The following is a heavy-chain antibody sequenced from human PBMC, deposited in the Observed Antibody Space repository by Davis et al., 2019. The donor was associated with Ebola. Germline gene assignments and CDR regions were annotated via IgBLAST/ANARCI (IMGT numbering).Heavy chain of an antibody. CDR3: ARANGWVVVAATPPKPWFDP. Sequence: ASVKVSCKASGYTFTSYGISWVRQAPGQGLEWMGWISAYNGNTNYAQKLQGRVTMTTDTSTSTAYMELRSLRSDDTAVYYCARANGWVVVAATPPKPWFDPWGQGTLVTVSS. D-gene: IGHD2-15*01. V-gene: IGHV1-18*01. J-gene: IGHJ5*02. CDR2: ISAYNGNT. CDR1: GYTFTSYG.